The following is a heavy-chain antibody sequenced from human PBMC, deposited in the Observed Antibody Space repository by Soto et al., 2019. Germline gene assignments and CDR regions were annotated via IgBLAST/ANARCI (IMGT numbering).Heavy chain of an antibody. D-gene: IGHD3-3*01. J-gene: IGHJ6*02. V-gene: IGHV1-18*01. CDR1: GYTFTSYG. CDR3: ARDSSLRFLEWLADYYYYYYGMDV. Sequence: QVQLVQSGAEVKKPGASVKVSCKASGYTFTSYGISWVRQAPGQGLEWMGWISAYNGNTNYAQKLQGRVTMTTDTSTSKAYMELRSLISDDTAVYYCARDSSLRFLEWLADYYYYYYGMDVWGQGTTVTVSS. CDR2: ISAYNGNT.